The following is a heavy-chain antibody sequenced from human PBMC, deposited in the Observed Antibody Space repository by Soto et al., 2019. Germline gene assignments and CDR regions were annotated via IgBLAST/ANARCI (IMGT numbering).Heavy chain of an antibody. V-gene: IGHV3-48*01. Sequence: EVQLVESGGGLVQPGGSLRLSCVASEFTFSTYSMNWVRQAPGKGLEWISFISSSGNTIYYADSVKGRFTVSRDNAKNSRYLQMSSLRAEDTAVYYCARDSRGSTWAYYFAHWGQGTLVTVSS. CDR2: ISSSGNTI. CDR3: ARDSRGSTWAYYFAH. CDR1: EFTFSTYS. D-gene: IGHD2-2*01. J-gene: IGHJ4*02.